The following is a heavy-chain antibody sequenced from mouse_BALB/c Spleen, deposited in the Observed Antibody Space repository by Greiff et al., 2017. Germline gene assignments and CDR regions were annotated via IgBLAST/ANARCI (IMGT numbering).Heavy chain of an antibody. J-gene: IGHJ2*01. CDR1: GFTFSSYA. CDR3: ARGDSFYFDY. Sequence: EVNVVESGGGLVKPGGSLKLSCAASGFTFSSYAMSWVRQTPEKRLEWVASISSGGSTYYPDSVKGRFTISRDNARNILYLQMSSLRSEDTAMYYCARGDSFYFDYWGQGTTRTVSS. CDR2: ISSGGST. V-gene: IGHV5-6-5*01.